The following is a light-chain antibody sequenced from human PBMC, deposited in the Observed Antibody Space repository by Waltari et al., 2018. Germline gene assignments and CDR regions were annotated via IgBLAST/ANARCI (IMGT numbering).Light chain of an antibody. V-gene: IGKV2-28*01. CDR2: LVS. CDR3: MQTLQSRT. Sequence: IVMTQSPLSLPVTPGEPASISCRSSQSLLHSNGYTSLRWYLQKAGQSPQLLIYLVSNRGSGVPDRVSGSGSGTDVTLKISRVEADDVGVDYCMQTLQSRTLGQWTKVEI. J-gene: IGKJ1*01. CDR1: QSLLHSNGYTS.